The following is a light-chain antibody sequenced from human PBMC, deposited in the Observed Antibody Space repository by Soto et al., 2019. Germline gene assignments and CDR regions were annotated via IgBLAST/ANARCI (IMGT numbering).Light chain of an antibody. CDR1: SSDVGAYTS. CDR3: NSYTSSNTRV. Sequence: QSVLTQPASVSGSPGQSITISCTGTSSDVGAYTSVSWYQHHPDKAPKVMIYEVNKRPSGVSLRFSGSKSGNTASLTISGLQADDEAHYYCNSYTSSNTRVFGTGTKV. V-gene: IGLV2-14*01. J-gene: IGLJ1*01. CDR2: EVN.